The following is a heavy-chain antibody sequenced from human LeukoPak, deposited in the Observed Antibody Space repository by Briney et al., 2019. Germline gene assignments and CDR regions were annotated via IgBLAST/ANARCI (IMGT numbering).Heavy chain of an antibody. CDR2: IIPIFGTA. CDR3: SRGPPDTTVTQSEYFQH. J-gene: IGHJ1*01. CDR1: GGTLSSYS. V-gene: IGHV1-69*13. D-gene: IGHD1-1*01. Sequence: SVKVSCKASGGTLSSYSISWVRQAPGQGLEWMGGIIPIFGTANYAQKFQGRVTITADESTNTAYMELSSLTSEDTAVYYCSRGPPDTTVTQSEYFQHWGQGTLVTVSS.